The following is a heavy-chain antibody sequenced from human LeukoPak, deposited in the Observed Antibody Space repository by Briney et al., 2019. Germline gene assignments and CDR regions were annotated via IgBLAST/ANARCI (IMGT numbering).Heavy chain of an antibody. D-gene: IGHD3-22*01. V-gene: IGHV3-74*01. CDR1: GFTFSHYW. CDR2: TNTDGSST. Sequence: PGGSLRLSCEASGFTFSHYWMHWVRQAPGKGLVWVSRTNTDGSSTSHVDSVKGRFTTSRDSVKNTMYLQMNSLRAEDTAMYYCVPTDSSGLDWGQGTLVTVSS. CDR3: VPTDSSGLD. J-gene: IGHJ4*02.